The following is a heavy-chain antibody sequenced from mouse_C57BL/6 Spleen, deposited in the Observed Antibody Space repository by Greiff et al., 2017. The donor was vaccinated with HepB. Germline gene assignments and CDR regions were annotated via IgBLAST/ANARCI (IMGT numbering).Heavy chain of an antibody. Sequence: QVQLQQPGAELVMPGASVKLSCKASGYTFTSYWMHWVKQRPGQGLEWIGEIDPSDSYTNYNQKFEGKSTLTVDKSSSTAYMQLSSLTSEDSAVYYCARPHYYGIAMDYWGQGTSVTVSS. CDR2: IDPSDSYT. J-gene: IGHJ4*01. V-gene: IGHV1-69*01. CDR3: ARPHYYGIAMDY. D-gene: IGHD1-1*01. CDR1: GYTFTSYW.